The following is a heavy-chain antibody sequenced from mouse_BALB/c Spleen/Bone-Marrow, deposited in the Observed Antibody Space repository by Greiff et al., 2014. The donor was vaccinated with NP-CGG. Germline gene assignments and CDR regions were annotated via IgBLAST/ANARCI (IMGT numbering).Heavy chain of an antibody. CDR2: IDPANGNT. D-gene: IGHD1-1*01. CDR3: ASYYYGSSSFAY. J-gene: IGHJ3*01. V-gene: IGHV14-3*02. CDR1: GFNIKDTY. Sequence: EVKLEESGAELVKPGASVKLSCTASGFNIKDTYMHRVKQRPEQGLEWIGRIDPANGNTKYDPKFQGKATITADTSSNTAYLQLSSLTSEDTAVYYCASYYYGSSSFAYWGQGTLVTVSA.